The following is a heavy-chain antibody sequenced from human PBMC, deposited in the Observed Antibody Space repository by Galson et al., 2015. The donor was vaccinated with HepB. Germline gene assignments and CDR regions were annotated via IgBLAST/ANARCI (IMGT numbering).Heavy chain of an antibody. Sequence: LRLSCAASGFTFSNYSMNWVRQAPGKGLEWVSSISSSSSYIYYADSVKGRFTISRDNAKNSLYLQMNSLRAEDTAVYYCAIVVVITNDAFDIWGQGTMVTVSS. CDR1: GFTFSNYS. D-gene: IGHD3-22*01. CDR3: AIVVVITNDAFDI. CDR2: ISSSSSYI. V-gene: IGHV3-21*01. J-gene: IGHJ3*02.